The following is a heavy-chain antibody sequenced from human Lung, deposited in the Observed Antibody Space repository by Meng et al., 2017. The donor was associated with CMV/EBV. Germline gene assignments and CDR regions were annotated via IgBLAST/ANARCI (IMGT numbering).Heavy chain of an antibody. CDR3: VRDQEGESMIAVLIERFGMDV. J-gene: IGHJ6*02. Sequence: GGSXRLXCAASGFXFNTYAMHWVRQAPGKGLEWVAVISYDGSNKYTADSVQGRLTISRDNSKNNLYLQMNSLTVEDTAVYYCVRDQEGESMIAVLIERFGMDVXGQGXTVTVSS. V-gene: IGHV3-30*04. CDR2: ISYDGSNK. D-gene: IGHD3-22*01. CDR1: GFXFNTYA.